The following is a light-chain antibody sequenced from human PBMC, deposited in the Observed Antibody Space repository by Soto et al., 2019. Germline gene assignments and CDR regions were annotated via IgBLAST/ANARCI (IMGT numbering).Light chain of an antibody. J-gene: IGLJ1*01. CDR3: CLYAVTFYV. Sequence: QSVLTQPASVSGSPGQSITISCAGTSSDIGGYNYVSWYQQHPGKAPKVMIYEVSERPSGVPDRFSGSKSGNTASLTISGLQAEDEADYYCCLYAVTFYVFGTGTKVTVL. CDR2: EVS. V-gene: IGLV2-8*01. CDR1: SSDIGGYNY.